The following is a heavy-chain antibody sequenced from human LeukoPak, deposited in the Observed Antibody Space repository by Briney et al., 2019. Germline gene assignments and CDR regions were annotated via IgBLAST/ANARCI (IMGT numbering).Heavy chain of an antibody. Sequence: SVKVSCKASGGTFSSYAISWVRQAPGHGLEWMGGIIPIFGTANYAQKFQGRVTITADESTSTAYMELSSLRSEDTAVYYCARTGSIAARRWEDYYYYMDVWGKGTTVTVSS. V-gene: IGHV1-69*13. CDR1: GGTFSSYA. CDR3: ARTGSIAARRWEDYYYYMDV. CDR2: IIPIFGTA. D-gene: IGHD6-6*01. J-gene: IGHJ6*03.